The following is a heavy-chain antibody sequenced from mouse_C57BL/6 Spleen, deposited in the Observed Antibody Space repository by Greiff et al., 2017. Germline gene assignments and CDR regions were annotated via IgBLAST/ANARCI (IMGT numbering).Heavy chain of an antibody. CDR3: ARGYYGSSAWFAY. CDR2: IRYDGSN. CDR1: GYSITSGYY. D-gene: IGHD1-1*01. J-gene: IGHJ3*01. V-gene: IGHV3-6*01. Sequence: VQLQQSGPGLVKPSPSLSLTCSVTGYSITSGYYWNWIRQFPGNKLEWMSYIRYDGSNNYNPSLKNRISITRDTSKNQFFLKLNSVATEDTATYYCARGYYGSSAWFAYWGQGTLVTVSA.